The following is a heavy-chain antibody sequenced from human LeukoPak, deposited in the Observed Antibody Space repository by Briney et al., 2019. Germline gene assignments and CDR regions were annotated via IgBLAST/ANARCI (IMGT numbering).Heavy chain of an antibody. V-gene: IGHV3-23*01. CDR3: AKDLGWFGDQGVDY. D-gene: IGHD3-10*01. Sequence: GGSLRLSCAASGFTFSSYAMSWVRQAPGKGLEWVSAISGSGGSTYYADSVKGRFTISRDNSKNTLYLQMNSLRAEDTAVYYCAKDLGWFGDQGVDYWGQGTLVTVSS. CDR2: ISGSGGST. CDR1: GFTFSSYA. J-gene: IGHJ4*02.